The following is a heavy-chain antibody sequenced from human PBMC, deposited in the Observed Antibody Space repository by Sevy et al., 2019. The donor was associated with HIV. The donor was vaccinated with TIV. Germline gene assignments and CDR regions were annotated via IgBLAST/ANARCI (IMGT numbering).Heavy chain of an antibody. D-gene: IGHD3-22*01. Sequence: GGSLRLSCAASGFTVSSNYMSWVRQAPGKGLEWVSVIYRGGSTYYADSVKGRFTISRDNSKNTLYLQMNSLRAEDTAVYYCARVEVDYYDSSGYYFDYWGQRTLVTVSS. CDR3: ARVEVDYYDSSGYYFDY. CDR2: IYRGGST. CDR1: GFTVSSNY. J-gene: IGHJ4*02. V-gene: IGHV3-66*01.